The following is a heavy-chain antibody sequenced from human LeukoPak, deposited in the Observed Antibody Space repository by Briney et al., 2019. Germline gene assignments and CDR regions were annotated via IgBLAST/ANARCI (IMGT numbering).Heavy chain of an antibody. V-gene: IGHV3-30*02. J-gene: IGHJ3*02. D-gene: IGHD1-26*01. CDR3: AKDGRGQGFGSAFDI. CDR2: IRYDGSNK. Sequence: GGSLRLSCAASGFTFDEYAIHWVRQAPGKGLEWVAFIRYDGSNKYYADSVKGRFTISRDNSKNTLYLQMNSLRAEDTAVYYCAKDGRGQGFGSAFDIWGQGTMVTVSS. CDR1: GFTFDEYA.